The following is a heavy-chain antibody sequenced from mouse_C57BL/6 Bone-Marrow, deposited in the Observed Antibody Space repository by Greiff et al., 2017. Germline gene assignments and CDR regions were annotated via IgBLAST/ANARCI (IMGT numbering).Heavy chain of an antibody. D-gene: IGHD1-1*01. J-gene: IGHJ4*01. CDR3: VRKGIYYYGSSPYYAMDY. CDR2: IRSKSKNYAT. CDR1: GFSFNTYA. Sequence: EVKVVESGGGLVQPKGSLKLSCAASGFSFNTYAMNWVRQAPGKGLEWVARIRSKSKNYATYYADSVKDRFTISRDDSESMLYLQMNNLKTEDTAMYYCVRKGIYYYGSSPYYAMDYWGQGTSVTVSS. V-gene: IGHV10-1*01.